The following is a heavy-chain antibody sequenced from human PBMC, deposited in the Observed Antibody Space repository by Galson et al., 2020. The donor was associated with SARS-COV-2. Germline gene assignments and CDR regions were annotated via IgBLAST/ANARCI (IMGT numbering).Heavy chain of an antibody. D-gene: IGHD2-2*01. CDR2: IDWDDDQ. CDR3: ARIAVVRAAYIGAYCYCGMDV. V-gene: IGHV2-70*01. J-gene: IGHJ6*02. CDR1: GFSLSTTAIS. Sequence: SGPTQVKPTQTLTLTSTYSGFSLSTTAISVSWIRQPTGKALEWPDHIDWDDDQYYSTSLKTRLTISKDTYKNQVVLTMNNMDPVDTATYYCARIAVVRAAYIGAYCYCGMDVWGQGTRVIVSS.